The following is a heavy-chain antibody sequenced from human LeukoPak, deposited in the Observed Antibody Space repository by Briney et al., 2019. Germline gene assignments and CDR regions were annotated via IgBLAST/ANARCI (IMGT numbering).Heavy chain of an antibody. D-gene: IGHD1-26*01. CDR3: ARAIGPTTDV. Sequence: GASVKVSCKASGGTFSSYAISWVRQAPGQGLEWMGGIIPIFGTANYAQKFQGRVTITADESTSTAYMELSSLRSEDTAVDYCARAIGPTTDVWGKGTPVTVSS. J-gene: IGHJ6*04. CDR2: IIPIFGTA. V-gene: IGHV1-69*01. CDR1: GGTFSSYA.